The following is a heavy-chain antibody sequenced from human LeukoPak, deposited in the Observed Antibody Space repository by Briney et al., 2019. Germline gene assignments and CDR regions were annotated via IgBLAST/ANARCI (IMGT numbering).Heavy chain of an antibody. CDR3: ATSFRSDSGGR. V-gene: IGHV3-64D*06. CDR2: ISSNGGST. D-gene: IGHD4-17*01. CDR1: GFTFSRYA. J-gene: IGHJ4*02. Sequence: GGSLRLSCSASGFTFSRYAMHWVRQAPGKGLEYVSAISSNGGSTYYADSVKGRFTISRDNSKNTLYLQMSSLRDEDTAVYYCATSFRSDSGGRWGQGTLVTVSS.